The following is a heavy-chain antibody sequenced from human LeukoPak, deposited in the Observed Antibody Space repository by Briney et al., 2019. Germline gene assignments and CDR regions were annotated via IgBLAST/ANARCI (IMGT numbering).Heavy chain of an antibody. D-gene: IGHD1-1*01. CDR3: ARVLYERDAFDI. Sequence: SETLSLTCTVSGGSINTYYWSWIRQPPGKGLEWIGYIYYSGSTNYNPSLKSRVTISLDTSKKQFSLKLRSVTAADTAVYYCARVLYERDAFDIWGQGTMVTVSS. J-gene: IGHJ3*02. V-gene: IGHV4-59*01. CDR2: IYYSGST. CDR1: GGSINTYY.